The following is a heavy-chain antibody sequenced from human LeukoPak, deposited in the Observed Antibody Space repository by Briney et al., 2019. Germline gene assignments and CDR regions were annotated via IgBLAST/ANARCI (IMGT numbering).Heavy chain of an antibody. CDR2: VSWNSGRI. Sequence: GGSLRLSCAASGFSFDDYAMHWVRQVPGKGLEWVSGVSWNSGRIGYADSVKGRFTISRDNAKNSLYLQMNSLTTDDTALYYCARDRGGSYFHWFDPWGQGTLVTVSS. J-gene: IGHJ5*02. D-gene: IGHD1-26*01. CDR3: ARDRGGSYFHWFDP. V-gene: IGHV3-9*01. CDR1: GFSFDDYA.